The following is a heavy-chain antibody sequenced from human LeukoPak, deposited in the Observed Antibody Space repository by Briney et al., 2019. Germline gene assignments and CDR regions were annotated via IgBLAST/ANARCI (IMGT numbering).Heavy chain of an antibody. CDR3: ATHRYSEWSRAFDI. D-gene: IGHD3-3*01. J-gene: IGHJ3*02. Sequence: KPPETLSLTCAVYGGSFSGYWWSWIRQPPGKGLEWIGEINHERSTNYNPSLKSRVTISVDTSKNQFSLKLSSVTAADTAVYYCATHRYSEWSRAFDIWGQGTMVTVSS. V-gene: IGHV4-34*01. CDR1: GGSFSGYW. CDR2: INHERST.